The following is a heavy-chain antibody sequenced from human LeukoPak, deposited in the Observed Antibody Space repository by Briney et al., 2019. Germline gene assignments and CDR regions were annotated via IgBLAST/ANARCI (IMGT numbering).Heavy chain of an antibody. Sequence: SETLSLTCTVSGGSISSGGYYWSWIRQPPGKGLEWIGYIYHSGSTYYNPSLKSRVTISVDRSKNQFSLKLSSVTAADTAVYYCARYTGPSDAFDIWGQGTMVTVSS. V-gene: IGHV4-30-2*01. CDR2: IYHSGST. CDR1: GGSISSGGYY. J-gene: IGHJ3*02. D-gene: IGHD1-26*01. CDR3: ARYTGPSDAFDI.